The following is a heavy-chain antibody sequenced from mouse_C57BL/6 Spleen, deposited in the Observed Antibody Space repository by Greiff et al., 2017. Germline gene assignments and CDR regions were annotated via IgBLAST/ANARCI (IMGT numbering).Heavy chain of an antibody. D-gene: IGHD1-1*01. CDR3: ARYTTVVVDY. V-gene: IGHV1-22*01. Sequence: EVKLQESGPELVKPGASVKMSCKASGYTFTDYNMHWVKQSHGKSLEWIGYINPNNGGTSYNQKFKGKATLTVNKSSSTAYMELRSLTSEDSAVYYCARYTTVVVDYWGQGTTLTVSS. J-gene: IGHJ2*01. CDR1: GYTFTDYN. CDR2: INPNNGGT.